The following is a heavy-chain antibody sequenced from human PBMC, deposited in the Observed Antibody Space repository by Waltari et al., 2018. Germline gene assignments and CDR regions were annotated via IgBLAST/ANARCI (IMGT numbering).Heavy chain of an antibody. D-gene: IGHD3-9*01. CDR3: ADNYDILTGYLDY. Sequence: EVQLLEYGGGLVQPGGSLSLSCAASGFSFSCYAIGGVRQAPGKGLEWVSAISGSGGSTYYADSVKGRFTISRDNSKNTLYLQMNSLRAEDTAVYYCADNYDILTGYLDYWGQGTLVTVSS. CDR1: GFSFSCYA. CDR2: ISGSGGST. V-gene: IGHV3-23*01. J-gene: IGHJ4*02.